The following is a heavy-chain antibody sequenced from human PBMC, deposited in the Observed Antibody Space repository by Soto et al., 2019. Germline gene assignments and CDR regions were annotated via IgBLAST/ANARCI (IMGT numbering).Heavy chain of an antibody. CDR3: ASYSAYYYDSSGYYKPYYYYGMDV. D-gene: IGHD3-22*01. J-gene: IGHJ6*02. CDR1: GFTFSSYG. Sequence: QVQLVESGGGVVQPGRSLRLSCAASGFTFSSYGMHWVRQAPGKGLEWVAVIWYDGSNKYYADSVKGRFTISRDNSKNTLYLQMNSLRAEDTAVYYCASYSAYYYDSSGYYKPYYYYGMDVWGQGTTVTVSS. V-gene: IGHV3-33*01. CDR2: IWYDGSNK.